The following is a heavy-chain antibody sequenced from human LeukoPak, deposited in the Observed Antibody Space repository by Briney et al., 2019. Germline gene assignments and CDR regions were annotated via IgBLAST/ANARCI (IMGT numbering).Heavy chain of an antibody. CDR1: AGSISSGDKY. CDR2: IYYSGST. J-gene: IGHJ4*02. Sequence: SQSLSLTCNVSAGSISSGDKYWSRIRQPPGKGLEWIGYIYYSGSTYYNPSLKSRLTISVDTSENQFSLHLTSVTAADTAVYFCARVTRWAGLDFWGQGTLVTVSS. CDR3: ARVTRWAGLDF. D-gene: IGHD2-21*02. V-gene: IGHV4-30-4*01.